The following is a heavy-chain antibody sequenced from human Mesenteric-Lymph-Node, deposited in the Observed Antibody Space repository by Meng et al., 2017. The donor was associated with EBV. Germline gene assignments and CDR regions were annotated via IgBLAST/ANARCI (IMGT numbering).Heavy chain of an antibody. V-gene: IGHV3-21*01. CDR3: TRALGDSTAY. Sequence: EVQLVXSXXXXXTPXGXXXLSCAASGSPFSSYSMNWVRQAPGKGLEWVSSIFTSGNIYYADSVKGRFTISRDNAKNSLYLLMNNLRVEDTAVYYCTRALGDSTAYWGQGTLVTVSS. CDR2: IFTSGNI. D-gene: IGHD3-16*01. J-gene: IGHJ4*02. CDR1: GSPFSSYS.